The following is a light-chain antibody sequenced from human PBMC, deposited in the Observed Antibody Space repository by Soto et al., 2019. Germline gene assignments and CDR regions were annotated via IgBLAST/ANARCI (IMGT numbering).Light chain of an antibody. CDR3: HEYGSSSPWT. V-gene: IGKV1-5*03. CDR1: QSISSW. J-gene: IGKJ1*01. Sequence: DIQMTQSPSTLSASVGDRVTITCPASQSISSWLAWYEQKPGRAPKLLIYKASSLETWVPSRFTGGRSGPEFTFIISNLQPDDFASSYCHEYGSSSPWTFGQGTKVDIK. CDR2: KAS.